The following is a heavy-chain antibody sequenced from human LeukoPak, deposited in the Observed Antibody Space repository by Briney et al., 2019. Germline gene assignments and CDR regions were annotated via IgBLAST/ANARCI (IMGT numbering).Heavy chain of an antibody. CDR2: INHSGST. D-gene: IGHD1-1*01. CDR3: ARYVPVKTGPTRASFDY. CDR1: GGSFSGYY. Sequence: SETLSLTCAVYGGSFSGYYWSWIRQPPGKGLEWIGEINHSGSTNYNPSLKSRVTISVDTSKNQFSLKLSSVTAADTAVYYCARYVPVKTGPTRASFDYWGQGILVTVSS. J-gene: IGHJ4*02. V-gene: IGHV4-34*01.